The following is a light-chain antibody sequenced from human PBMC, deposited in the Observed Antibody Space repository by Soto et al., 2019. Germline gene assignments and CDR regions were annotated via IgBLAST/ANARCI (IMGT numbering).Light chain of an antibody. CDR2: GES. CDR1: QSVSSN. CDR3: QKYGSSPIT. J-gene: IGKJ5*01. Sequence: ETVMTQSPATLSVSPGESASLACRASQSVSSNLAWYQQKTGRAPRILIYGESTRATGIPARLSGSGSGTELTLTISRLQSEDFAVYYCQKYGSSPITCGQGTRLEIK. V-gene: IGKV3-15*01.